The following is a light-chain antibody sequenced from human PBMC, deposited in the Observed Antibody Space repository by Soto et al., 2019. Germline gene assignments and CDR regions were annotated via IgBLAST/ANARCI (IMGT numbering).Light chain of an antibody. CDR3: QQANSFPRT. Sequence: DIQMTQSPSSVSASVGDRVTITCRASQAISTWLAWYQQKPGKAPKLLIYAASNLQTGVPSRFSGSGSGTDFTLTISSMQPEDFATYYCQQANSFPRTFGQGTKVEIK. CDR2: AAS. CDR1: QAISTW. V-gene: IGKV1D-12*01. J-gene: IGKJ1*01.